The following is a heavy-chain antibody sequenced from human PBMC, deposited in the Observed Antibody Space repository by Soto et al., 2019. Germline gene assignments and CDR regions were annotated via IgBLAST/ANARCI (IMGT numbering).Heavy chain of an antibody. CDR1: GYTLTDLS. Sequence: QVPLVQSGAEVKKPGASVKVSCKVSGYTLTDLSMQWVRQAPGKGLEWMGGFDPEDGETIYAQKFQGRVTMTEDTATDTAYMELSSLRSEDTAVYYCATHRSGRFLEWLPEGSLGYWGQGTLGNGSS. J-gene: IGHJ4*02. CDR2: FDPEDGET. CDR3: ATHRSGRFLEWLPEGSLGY. D-gene: IGHD3-3*01. V-gene: IGHV1-24*01.